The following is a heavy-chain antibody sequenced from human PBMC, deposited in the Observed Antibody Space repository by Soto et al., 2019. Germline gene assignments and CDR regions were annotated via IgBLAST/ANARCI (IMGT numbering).Heavy chain of an antibody. V-gene: IGHV3-30-3*01. Sequence: PGGSLRLSCAASGFTFSSYAMHWVRQAPGKGLEWVAVISYDGSNKYYADSVKGRFTISRDNSKNTLYLQMNSLRAEDTAVYYCARGPRWLQSPPDYWGQGTLVTVSS. J-gene: IGHJ4*02. CDR2: ISYDGSNK. CDR3: ARGPRWLQSPPDY. D-gene: IGHD5-12*01. CDR1: GFTFSSYA.